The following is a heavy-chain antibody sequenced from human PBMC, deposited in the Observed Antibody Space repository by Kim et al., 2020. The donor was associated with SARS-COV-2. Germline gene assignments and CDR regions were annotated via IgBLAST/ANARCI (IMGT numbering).Heavy chain of an antibody. Sequence: SETLSLTCTVSGGSISSSSYYWGWIRQPPGKGLEWIGSIYYSGSTYYNPSLKSRVTISVDTSKNQFSLKLSSVTAADTAVYYCASWPIAADSTVYYYYYYGMDVWGQGTTVTVSS. V-gene: IGHV4-39*01. J-gene: IGHJ6*02. CDR1: GGSISSSSYY. D-gene: IGHD6-13*01. CDR3: ASWPIAADSTVYYYYYYGMDV. CDR2: IYYSGST.